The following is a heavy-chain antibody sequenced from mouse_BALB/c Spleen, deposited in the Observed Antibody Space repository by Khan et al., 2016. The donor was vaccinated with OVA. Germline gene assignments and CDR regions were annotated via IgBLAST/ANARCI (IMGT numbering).Heavy chain of an antibody. V-gene: IGHV14-3*02. Sequence: EVQLQESGADLVKPSPSLSLSCSASGFSITDTYIHWVNQRPEQGLEWIGRIDPPNGASTYGPTFQDKATLTADTSANTAYLQLSTLTSEDTAAYYCATIYGNPFDYWGEGTLVTVSA. J-gene: IGHJ3*01. CDR3: ATIYGNPFDY. D-gene: IGHD2-1*01. CDR2: IDPPNGAS. CDR1: GFSITDTY.